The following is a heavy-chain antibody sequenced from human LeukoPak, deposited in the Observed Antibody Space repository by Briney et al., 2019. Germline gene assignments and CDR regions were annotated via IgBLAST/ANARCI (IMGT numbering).Heavy chain of an antibody. CDR2: INPNSGDT. J-gene: IGHJ6*03. D-gene: IGHD3-9*01. CDR3: ARAYYDILTGPTYMDV. CDR1: GYTFTGYY. Sequence: ASVKVSCKASGYTFTGYYMHWVRQAPGQGLEWMGRINPNSGDTNYAQKFQGRVTMTRNTSISTAYMELSRLRSDDTAVYYCARAYYDILTGPTYMDVWGKGTTVTVSS. V-gene: IGHV1-2*06.